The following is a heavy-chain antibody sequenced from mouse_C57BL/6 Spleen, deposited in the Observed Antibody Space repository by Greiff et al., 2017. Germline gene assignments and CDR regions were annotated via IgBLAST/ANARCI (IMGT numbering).Heavy chain of an antibody. CDR1: GFTFRDYY. D-gene: IGHD2-4*01. Sequence: EVQGVESGGGLVQPGGSLTLSCAASGFTFRDYYMYWVRQTPEKSLELVAYISNGGGSTAYPHTVKGRFTISRDNAKNTLYMQMRSLKSEDTAMYYCARQCNYDEGDMDYWGQGTSVTVSS. CDR2: ISNGGGST. CDR3: ARQCNYDEGDMDY. V-gene: IGHV5-12*01. J-gene: IGHJ4*01.